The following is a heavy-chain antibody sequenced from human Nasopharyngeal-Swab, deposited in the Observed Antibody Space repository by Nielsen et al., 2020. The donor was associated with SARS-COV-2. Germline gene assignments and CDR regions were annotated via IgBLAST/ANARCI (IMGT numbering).Heavy chain of an antibody. D-gene: IGHD3-10*01. J-gene: IGHJ3*02. CDR3: ARDRWVLLWFGELSGVTPHDAFDI. V-gene: IGHV4-39*07. Sequence: SCAVSGCSISSSSYYWGWIRQPPGTGLEWIGSIYYSGSTYYNPSLKSRVNISVDTSKNHFSLNLSSVTAADTAMYYCARDRWVLLWFGELSGVTPHDAFDIWGQGTMVTVSS. CDR2: IYYSGST. CDR1: GCSISSSSYY.